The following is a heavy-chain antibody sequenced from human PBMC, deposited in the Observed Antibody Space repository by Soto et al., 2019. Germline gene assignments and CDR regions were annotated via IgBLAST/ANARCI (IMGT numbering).Heavy chain of an antibody. CDR3: ATKGRWYVGYYYYGMDV. Sequence: ASVKVSCKASGYTFTSYGISWVRQAPGKGLEWMGGFDPEDGETIYAQKFQGRVTMTEDTSTDTAYMELSSLRSEDTAVYYCATKGRWYVGYYYYGMDVWGQGTTDTVSS. V-gene: IGHV1-24*01. D-gene: IGHD6-13*01. CDR1: GYTFTSYG. J-gene: IGHJ6*02. CDR2: FDPEDGET.